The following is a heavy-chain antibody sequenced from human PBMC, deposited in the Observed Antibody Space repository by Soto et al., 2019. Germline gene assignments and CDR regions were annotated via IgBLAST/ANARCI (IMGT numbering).Heavy chain of an antibody. CDR3: AKVLITMIVVVIPDAFDI. V-gene: IGHV3-23*01. CDR2: ISGSGGST. D-gene: IGHD3-22*01. J-gene: IGHJ3*02. Sequence: GGSLRLSCAASGFTFSSYAMSWVRQAPGKGLEWVSAISGSGGSTYYADSVKGRFTISRDNSKNTLYLQMNSLRAEDTAVYYCAKVLITMIVVVIPDAFDIWGQGTMVTVSS. CDR1: GFTFSSYA.